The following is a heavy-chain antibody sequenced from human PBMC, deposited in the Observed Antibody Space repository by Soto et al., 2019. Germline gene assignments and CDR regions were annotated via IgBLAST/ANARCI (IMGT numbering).Heavy chain of an antibody. CDR3: AREGALLFGGNSDYYSTMDV. Sequence: PSETLSLTCAVYGGSGGSFSGYYWSWIRQPPGKGLEWIGEINHSGSTNYNPSLKSRVTISIDTSKNQFSLKLSSVAAADTAFYYCAREGALLFGGNSDYYSTMDVWGQGTTVTVSS. CDR1: GGSGGSFSGYY. J-gene: IGHJ6*02. CDR2: INHSGST. V-gene: IGHV4-34*01. D-gene: IGHD2-21*02.